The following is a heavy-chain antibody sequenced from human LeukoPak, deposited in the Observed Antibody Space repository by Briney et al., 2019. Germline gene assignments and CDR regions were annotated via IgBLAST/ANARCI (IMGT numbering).Heavy chain of an antibody. D-gene: IGHD6-13*01. V-gene: IGHV4-4*07. J-gene: IGHJ1*01. CDR2: IYTSGST. CDR3: ARQGIAASRYFQH. CDR1: GGSISSYY. Sequence: PSETLSLTCTVSGGSISSYYWSWIRQPAGKGLEWIGRIYTSGSTTYNPSLKSRVTISVDKSKNQFSLKLSSVTAADTAVYYCARQGIAASRYFQHWGQGTLVTVSS.